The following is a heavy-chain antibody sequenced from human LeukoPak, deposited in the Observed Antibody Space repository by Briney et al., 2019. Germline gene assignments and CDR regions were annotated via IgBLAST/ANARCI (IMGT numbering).Heavy chain of an antibody. CDR3: ARDYSYGLDS. V-gene: IGHV3-74*01. CDR1: GFTFSPYW. Sequence: GGSLRLSCAASGFTFSPYWMHWVRRVPGKGLVWVSRINGDGSSIGYADSVKGRFTISRDNAKNTLYLQMNSLRAEDTAVYCCARDYSYGLDSWGQGTLVTVSS. J-gene: IGHJ4*02. D-gene: IGHD5-18*01. CDR2: INGDGSSI.